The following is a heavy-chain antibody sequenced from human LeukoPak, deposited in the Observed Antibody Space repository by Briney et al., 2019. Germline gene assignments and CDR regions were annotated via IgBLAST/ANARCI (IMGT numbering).Heavy chain of an antibody. V-gene: IGHV3-30*04. J-gene: IGHJ6*03. CDR3: AKQDHNYYYYMDV. CDR1: GFTFSSYV. Sequence: GGSLRLSCAASGFTFSSYVMHWVRQAPGKGLEWVAIISYDGNNEYYADSVKGRFTISRDNSKNTLYLQMNSLRAEDTAVYYCAKQDHNYYYYMDVWGKGTTVTISS. D-gene: IGHD2-15*01. CDR2: ISYDGNNE.